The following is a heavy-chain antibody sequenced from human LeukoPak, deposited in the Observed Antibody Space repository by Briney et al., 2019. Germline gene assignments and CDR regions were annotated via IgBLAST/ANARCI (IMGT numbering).Heavy chain of an antibody. CDR3: ARGGSGSGYLYYFDY. CDR1: GYSFNDYS. V-gene: IGHV1-2*06. D-gene: IGHD3-10*01. J-gene: IGHJ4*02. Sequence: ASVKVSCKASGYSFNDYSMHWVRQAPGQGLEWMGRINSNSGGTSYVQNFQGRVTMTRDTSINTAYMELSGLTPDDTAVYYCARGGSGSGYLYYFDYWGQGTLVSVSS. CDR2: INSNSGGT.